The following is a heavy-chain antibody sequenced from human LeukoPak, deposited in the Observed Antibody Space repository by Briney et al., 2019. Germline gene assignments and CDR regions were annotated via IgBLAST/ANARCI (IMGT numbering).Heavy chain of an antibody. V-gene: IGHV3-74*01. CDR1: GFTFSNYW. CDR2: IDTDGSTT. J-gene: IGHJ4*02. D-gene: IGHD1-1*01. Sequence: GGSLRLSCAASGFTFSNYWMHWVRQAPGKGLVWVSRIDTDGSTTSYADSVKGRFIISRDNAKNTLYLQMNSRRAEDTAVYYCARGGLEPTDYWGQGTLVTVSS. CDR3: ARGGLEPTDY.